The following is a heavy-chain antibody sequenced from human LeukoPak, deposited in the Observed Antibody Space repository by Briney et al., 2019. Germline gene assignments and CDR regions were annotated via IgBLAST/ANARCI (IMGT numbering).Heavy chain of an antibody. V-gene: IGHV1-18*01. CDR2: ISSYNGNT. Sequence: ASVKVSCKASGYTFSNYGINWVRQAPGQGLEWMGWISSYNGNTNYAQKFQGRVTSTTDTSTSTDYMELMSLRSDDTAVYYCARDLGDSFSFYFDKWGQGTLVTVSS. CDR1: GYTFSNYG. D-gene: IGHD5-24*01. J-gene: IGHJ4*02. CDR3: ARDLGDSFSFYFDK.